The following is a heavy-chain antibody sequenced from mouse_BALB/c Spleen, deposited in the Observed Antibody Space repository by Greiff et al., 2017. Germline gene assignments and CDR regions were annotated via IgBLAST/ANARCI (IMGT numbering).Heavy chain of an antibody. Sequence: VQLQQSGPELVKPGASVKIPCKASGYTFTDYNMDWVKQSHGKSLEWIGDINPNNGGTIYNQKFKGKATLTVDKSSSTAYMELRSLTSEDTAVYYCARSLDGYYEDYYAMDYWGQGTSVTVSS. J-gene: IGHJ4*01. CDR3: ARSLDGYYEDYYAMDY. CDR2: INPNNGGT. CDR1: GYTFTDYN. D-gene: IGHD2-3*01. V-gene: IGHV1-18*01.